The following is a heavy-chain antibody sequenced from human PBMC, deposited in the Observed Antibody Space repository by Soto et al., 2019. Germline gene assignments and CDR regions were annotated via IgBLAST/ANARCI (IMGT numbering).Heavy chain of an antibody. J-gene: IGHJ4*02. D-gene: IGHD1-26*01. V-gene: IGHV4-4*02. CDR2: IHRAGVT. CDR3: AGRPEIHPR. Sequence: QVHLQESDPGLVKPSETLSLTCAISGGSTSSSDWWTWVRQPPGEGLEWIGEIHRAGVTNYNSSLKSRLTISLDHSRNQFSLSLTSVTAADAAVYFCAGRPEIHPRWGQGILVPVSS. CDR1: GGSTSSSDW.